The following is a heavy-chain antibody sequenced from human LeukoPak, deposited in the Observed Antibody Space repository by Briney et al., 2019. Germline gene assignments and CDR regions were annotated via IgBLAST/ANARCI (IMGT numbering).Heavy chain of an antibody. CDR3: TRLSDDSRGYYVNYVFDY. J-gene: IGHJ4*02. Sequence: GGSLRLSCAASGFTFSGCAMHWVRQASGKGLEWVGRIMSIGNRYATEYAASVKGRFTISRDDSKSTAYLQMNSLNTEDTAVYYCTRLSDDSRGYYVNYVFDYWGRGTLVTVSS. V-gene: IGHV3-73*01. D-gene: IGHD3-22*01. CDR2: IMSIGNRYAT. CDR1: GFTFSGCA.